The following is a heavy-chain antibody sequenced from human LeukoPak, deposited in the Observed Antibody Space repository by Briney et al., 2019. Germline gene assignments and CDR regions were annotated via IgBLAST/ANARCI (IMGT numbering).Heavy chain of an antibody. J-gene: IGHJ5*02. CDR3: ARPRGYYYSSGSLNWFDP. Sequence: SETLSLTCAVYGGSFSGYYWSWIRQPPGKGLEWIGEINHSGSTNYNPSLKSRVTISVDTSKNQFSLKLSSVTAADTAVYYCARPRGYYYSSGSLNWFDPWGQGTLVTVSS. CDR2: INHSGST. V-gene: IGHV4-34*01. D-gene: IGHD3-10*01. CDR1: GGSFSGYY.